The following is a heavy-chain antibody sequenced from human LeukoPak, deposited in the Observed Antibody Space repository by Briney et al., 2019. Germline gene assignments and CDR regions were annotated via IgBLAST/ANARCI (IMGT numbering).Heavy chain of an antibody. D-gene: IGHD5-18*01. CDR2: IYSGGST. Sequence: GSLRLSCAASGFTVSSNYMSWVRQAPGKGLEWVSVIYSGGSTYYADSVKGRFTISRDNSKNTLYLQMNSLRAEDTAVYYCARDGYGYSYGYRDDYWGQGTLVTVSS. J-gene: IGHJ4*02. CDR3: ARDGYGYSYGYRDDY. V-gene: IGHV3-53*01. CDR1: GFTVSSNY.